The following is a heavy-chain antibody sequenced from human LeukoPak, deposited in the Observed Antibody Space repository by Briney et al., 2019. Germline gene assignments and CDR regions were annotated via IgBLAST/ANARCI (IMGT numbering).Heavy chain of an antibody. CDR2: IIPIFGTA. D-gene: IGHD4-23*01. CDR3: ARDPYGGNNWFDP. V-gene: IGHV1-69*13. CDR1: GGTFSSYA. Sequence: SVKVSCKASGGTFSSYAISWVRQAPGQGLEWMGGIIPIFGTANYAQKFQGRVTITADESTSTAYMELSSLRSEDTAVYYCARDPYGGNNWFDPWGQGTLVTVSS. J-gene: IGHJ5*02.